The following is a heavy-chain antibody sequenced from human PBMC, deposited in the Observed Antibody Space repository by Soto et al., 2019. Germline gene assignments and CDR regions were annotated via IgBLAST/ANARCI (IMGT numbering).Heavy chain of an antibody. V-gene: IGHV3-48*02. J-gene: IGHJ4*02. CDR3: ARGPQYYDSSGYGY. Sequence: EVQLVESGGGLVQPGGSLRLSCAASGFTFSSYSMNWVRQAPGKGLEWVSYISSSSSTIYYADSVKGRFTISRDNAKNSLYLQMNSLSDEDTAVYYCARGPQYYDSSGYGYWGQGTLVTVSS. CDR1: GFTFSSYS. D-gene: IGHD3-22*01. CDR2: ISSSSSTI.